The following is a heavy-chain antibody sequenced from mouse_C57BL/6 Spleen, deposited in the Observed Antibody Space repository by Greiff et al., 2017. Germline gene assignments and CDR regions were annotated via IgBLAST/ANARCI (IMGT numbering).Heavy chain of an antibody. J-gene: IGHJ4*01. V-gene: IGHV1-82*01. CDR2: SYPGDGDT. D-gene: IGHD3-3*01. Sequence: KPGKGLEWIGRSYPGDGDTNYNGKFKGKATLTADKSSSTAYMQLSSLTSEDSAVYFCATGGWGRAMDYWGQGTSVTVSS. CDR3: ATGGWGRAMDY.